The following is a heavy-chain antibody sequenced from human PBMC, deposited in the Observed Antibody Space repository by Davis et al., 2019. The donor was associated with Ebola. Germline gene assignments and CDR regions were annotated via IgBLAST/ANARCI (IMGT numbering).Heavy chain of an antibody. J-gene: IGHJ6*01. CDR2: IWYDGSNK. V-gene: IGHV3-33*01. CDR3: ARVGYSSGWYGLGMEV. Sequence: FTLSCYCMHWDRQAPGKGLERVAVIWYDGSNKYYADSVKGRFTSSRDNSKNTLYLQMNSLRAEDTAVYYCARVGYSSGWYGLGMEVWGQGTTVTVSS. CDR1: FTLSCYC. D-gene: IGHD6-19*01.